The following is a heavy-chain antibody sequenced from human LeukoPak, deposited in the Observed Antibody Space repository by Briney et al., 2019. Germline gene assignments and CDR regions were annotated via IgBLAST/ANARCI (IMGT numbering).Heavy chain of an antibody. D-gene: IGHD3-10*01. J-gene: IGHJ4*02. Sequence: SETLSLTCTVSGGSISSYYWSWLRQPPGKGLEWIGYIYYSGSTNYNPSLKSRDTISVDTSKNQFSLKLSSVTAADAAVYYCARVGYYGNYFDYWGQGTLVTVSS. V-gene: IGHV4-59*01. CDR1: GGSISSYY. CDR2: IYYSGST. CDR3: ARVGYYGNYFDY.